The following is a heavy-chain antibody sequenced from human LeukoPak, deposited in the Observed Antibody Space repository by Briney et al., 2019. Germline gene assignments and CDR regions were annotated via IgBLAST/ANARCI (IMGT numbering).Heavy chain of an antibody. CDR3: AREVAAAGGHNWFDP. Sequence: SETLSLTCTVSGVSISSYYWSWIRQPPGKGLEWIWYIYYSGSTNYNPSLKSRVTISVDTSKNQFSLKLSSVTAADTAVYYCAREVAAAGGHNWFDPWGQGTLVTVSS. V-gene: IGHV4-59*01. J-gene: IGHJ5*02. CDR1: GVSISSYY. CDR2: IYYSGST. D-gene: IGHD6-13*01.